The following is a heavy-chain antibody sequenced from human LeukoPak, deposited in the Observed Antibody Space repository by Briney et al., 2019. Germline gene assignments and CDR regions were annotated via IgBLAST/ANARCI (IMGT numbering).Heavy chain of an antibody. J-gene: IGHJ4*02. D-gene: IGHD1-26*01. CDR2: INPSGGST. V-gene: IGHV1-46*01. CDR1: GYTFTSYY. CDR3: ARDTSPRENFDY. Sequence: GASVKVSCEASGYTFTSYYMHWVRQAPGQGLEWMGIINPSGGSTSYAQKFQGRVTMTRDMSTSTVYMELSSLRSEDTAVYYCARDTSPRENFDYWGQGTLVTVSS.